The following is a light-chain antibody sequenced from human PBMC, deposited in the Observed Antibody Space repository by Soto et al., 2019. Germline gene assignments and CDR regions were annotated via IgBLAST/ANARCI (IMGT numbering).Light chain of an antibody. V-gene: IGLV2-14*01. CDR2: DVS. CDR3: SSYTSSSTLAV. J-gene: IGLJ2*01. Sequence: QSALTQPAYVSGSPGQSITISCTGTSRDVGGYNYVSWYQQHPGKAPKLMIYDVSNRPSGVSNCFSGSKSGNTASLTISGLQAEDEADYYCSSYTSSSTLAVFGGGTQLTVL. CDR1: SRDVGGYNY.